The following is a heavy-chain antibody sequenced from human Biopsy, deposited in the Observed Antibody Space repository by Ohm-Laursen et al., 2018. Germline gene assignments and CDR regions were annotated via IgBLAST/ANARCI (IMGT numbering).Heavy chain of an antibody. D-gene: IGHD2/OR15-2a*01. J-gene: IGHJ6*02. V-gene: IGHV4-34*01. Sequence: SETLSLTCAVSGGSISGYYWSWIRQPPGKGLEWIGEINHRGYTDYNASLKGRVSISVDTSKNQFSLRLNSVTAADTAVYYCARATNSTGWPYYYFYGMDVWGQGTTVTVSS. CDR1: GGSISGYY. CDR3: ARATNSTGWPYYYFYGMDV. CDR2: INHRGYT.